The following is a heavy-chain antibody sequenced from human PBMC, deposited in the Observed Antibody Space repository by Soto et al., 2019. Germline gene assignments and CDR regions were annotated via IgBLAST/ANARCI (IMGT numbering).Heavy chain of an antibody. V-gene: IGHV3-74*01. Sequence: GGSLRLSCAASGFTFSSYWMHWVRQAPGKGLVWVSRINSDWSSTSYADSVKGRFTISRDNAKNTLYLQMNSLRAEDTAVYYCARDRSDLSNLVVPAAGWGQGTLVTVSS. CDR3: ARDRSDLSNLVVPAAG. J-gene: IGHJ4*02. CDR2: INSDWSST. D-gene: IGHD2-2*01. CDR1: GFTFSSYW.